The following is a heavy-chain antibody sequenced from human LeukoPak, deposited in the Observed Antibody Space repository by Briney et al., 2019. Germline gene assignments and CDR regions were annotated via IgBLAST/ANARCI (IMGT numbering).Heavy chain of an antibody. V-gene: IGHV3-9*01. CDR1: GFTFDDYA. CDR2: ISWNSGSI. D-gene: IGHD3-22*01. Sequence: GRSLRLSCAASGFTFDDYAMHWVRQAPGKGLEWVSGISWNSGSIGYADSVKGRFTISRDNAKNSLYLQMNSLRAEDTALYYCAKGGVITAFYFDYWGQGTLATVSS. J-gene: IGHJ4*02. CDR3: AKGGVITAFYFDY.